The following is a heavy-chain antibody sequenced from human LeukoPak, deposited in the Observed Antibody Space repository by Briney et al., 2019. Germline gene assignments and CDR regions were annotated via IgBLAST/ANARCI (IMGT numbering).Heavy chain of an antibody. V-gene: IGHV4-39*07. J-gene: IGHJ3*02. CDR2: IYYSGST. CDR1: GGSISSSSYY. CDR3: ARLALLLRDACDI. Sequence: PSETLSLTCTVSGGSISSSSYYWGWIRQPPGKGLEWIGSIYYSGSTYYNPSLKSRVTISVDTSKNQFSLKLSSVTAADTAVYYCARLALLLRDACDIWGQGTMVTVSS. D-gene: IGHD3-22*01.